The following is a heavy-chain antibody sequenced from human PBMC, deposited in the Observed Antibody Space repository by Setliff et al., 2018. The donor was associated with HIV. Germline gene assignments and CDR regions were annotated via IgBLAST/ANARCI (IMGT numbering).Heavy chain of an antibody. CDR2: IHHSGIT. Sequence: SETLSLICAVYGGSFSGYYWGWIRQPPGKGLEWIGEIHHSGITNYNPSLKSRVTISIDTSKNQFSLKLSSVTAADTAVYSCARATPFVVVPAAPNYYYYMDVWGKGTTVTVSS. J-gene: IGHJ6*03. D-gene: IGHD2-2*01. CDR1: GGSFSGYY. V-gene: IGHV4-34*01. CDR3: ARATPFVVVPAAPNYYYYMDV.